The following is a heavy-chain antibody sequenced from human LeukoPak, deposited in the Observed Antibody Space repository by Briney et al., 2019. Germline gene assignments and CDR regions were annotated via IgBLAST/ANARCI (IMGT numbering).Heavy chain of an antibody. Sequence: ASVKVSCKASGYTFTSYYMHWVRQAPGQGLEWMGIINPSGGSTSYAQKFQGRVTMTRDMSTSTVYMELSSLRSEDTAVYYCARDSRIAVAGCPLSYWGQGTLVTVSS. CDR3: ARDSRIAVAGCPLSY. CDR2: INPSGGST. V-gene: IGHV1-46*01. CDR1: GYTFTSYY. D-gene: IGHD6-19*01. J-gene: IGHJ4*02.